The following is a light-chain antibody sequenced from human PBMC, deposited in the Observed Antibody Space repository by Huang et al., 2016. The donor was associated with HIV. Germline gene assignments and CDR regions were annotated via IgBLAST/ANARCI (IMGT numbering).Light chain of an antibody. CDR1: QSVTSN. J-gene: IGKJ2*01. CDR3: QQYHNWPPFT. Sequence: EIVMTQSPATLSVSPGERATLSCRASQSVTSNLAWSQQQPGQAPRLLLYYASTRATGVPARFIGSASGTQFTLTISSLQSEDFALYYCQQYHNWPPFTFGQGTKLDIK. CDR2: YAS. V-gene: IGKV3-15*01.